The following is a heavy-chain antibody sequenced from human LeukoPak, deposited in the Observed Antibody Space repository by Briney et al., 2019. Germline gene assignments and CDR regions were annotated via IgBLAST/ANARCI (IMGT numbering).Heavy chain of an antibody. Sequence: SETLSLXCTVSGGSISSGDYYWSWTRQPPGKGLEWIGYIYYSGSTYYNPSLKSRVTISVDTSKNQFSLKLGSVTAADTAVYYCARGDIGDAFDIWGQGTMVTVSS. D-gene: IGHD2-15*01. V-gene: IGHV4-30-4*08. CDR3: ARGDIGDAFDI. CDR2: IYYSGST. J-gene: IGHJ3*02. CDR1: GGSISSGDYY.